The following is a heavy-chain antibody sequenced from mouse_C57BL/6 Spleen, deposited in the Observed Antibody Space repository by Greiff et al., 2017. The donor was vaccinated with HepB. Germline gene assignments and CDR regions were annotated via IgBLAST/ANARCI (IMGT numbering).Heavy chain of an antibody. J-gene: IGHJ4*01. CDR1: GYTFTSYW. CDR3: AIKMRYYGSSYEGNAMDY. Sequence: QVQLQQPGAELVKPGASVKVSCKASGYTFTSYWMHWVKQRPGQGLEWIGRIHPSDSDTNYNQKFKGKATLTVDKSSSTAYMQLSSLTSEDSAVYYCAIKMRYYGSSYEGNAMDYWGQGTSVTVSS. D-gene: IGHD1-1*01. V-gene: IGHV1-74*01. CDR2: IHPSDSDT.